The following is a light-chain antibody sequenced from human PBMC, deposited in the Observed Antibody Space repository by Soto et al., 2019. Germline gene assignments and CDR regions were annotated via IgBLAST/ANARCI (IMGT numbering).Light chain of an antibody. CDR3: QQLNSYPLT. CDR2: AAS. Sequence: DIQLTQSPSFLSASVGDRDTITCRASQGISSYLAWYQQKPGKAPKLLIYAASTLQSGVPSRFSGSVSGTEFTLTIISLQPEDFATYYCQQLNSYPLTFGGGTKVDIK. V-gene: IGKV1-9*01. CDR1: QGISSY. J-gene: IGKJ4*01.